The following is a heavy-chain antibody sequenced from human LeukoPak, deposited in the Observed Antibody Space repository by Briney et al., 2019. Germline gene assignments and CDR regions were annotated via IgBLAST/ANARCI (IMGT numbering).Heavy chain of an antibody. CDR1: GGSISSGGYS. V-gene: IGHV4-30-2*01. J-gene: IGHJ4*02. D-gene: IGHD6-6*01. Sequence: ASETLSLTCAVSGGSISSGGYSWSWIRQPPGKGLEWIGYIYQSGSTYYNPSLKSRVTISVDRSKNQFSLKLSSVTAADTAVYYCARGEGSSSHFDYWGQGTLVTVSS. CDR2: IYQSGST. CDR3: ARGEGSSSHFDY.